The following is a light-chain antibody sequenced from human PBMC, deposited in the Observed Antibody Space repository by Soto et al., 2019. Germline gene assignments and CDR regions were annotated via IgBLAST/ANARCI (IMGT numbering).Light chain of an antibody. CDR3: QQRSDWPPVT. J-gene: IGKJ4*01. CDR1: QSISSY. Sequence: DIQMTQSPSSLSASVGDRVTISCRASQSISSYVNWYQQKPGKAPELLIYAASSLQSGVPSRFSGSGSGTDFTLTISSLEPEDFAVYYCQQRSDWPPVTFGGGTKVDIK. V-gene: IGKV1-39*01. CDR2: AAS.